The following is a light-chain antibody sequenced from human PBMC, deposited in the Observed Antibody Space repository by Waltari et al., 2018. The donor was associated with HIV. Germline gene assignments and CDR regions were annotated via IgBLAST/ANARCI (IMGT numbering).Light chain of an antibody. CDR1: QSISSY. J-gene: IGKJ5*01. Sequence: DIQMTQSPSSLSASVGDRVTITCRASQSISSYVNWYQQKPGKAPKLLIYAASILQSGVPSRHRGSVSVTDFTNTITRPEPEDFTTYYRKQSNRTTVPFGQGTQLKV. CDR2: AAS. V-gene: IGKV1-39*01. CDR3: KQSNRTTVP.